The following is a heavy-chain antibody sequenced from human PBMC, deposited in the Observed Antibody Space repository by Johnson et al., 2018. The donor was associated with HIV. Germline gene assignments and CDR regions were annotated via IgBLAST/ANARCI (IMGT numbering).Heavy chain of an antibody. D-gene: IGHD7-27*01. CDR2: INWNGGST. J-gene: IGHJ3*02. V-gene: IGHV3-20*04. CDR3: ARERRANWDPNDAFDI. Sequence: VQLVESGGGVVRPGGSLRLSCAASGFTFDDYGMSWVRQAPGKGLEWVSGINWNGGSTGYADSVKGRFTISRDNAKKSLYLRLNSLSAEDTAVYYCARERRANWDPNDAFDIWGQGTMVTVSS. CDR1: GFTFDDYG.